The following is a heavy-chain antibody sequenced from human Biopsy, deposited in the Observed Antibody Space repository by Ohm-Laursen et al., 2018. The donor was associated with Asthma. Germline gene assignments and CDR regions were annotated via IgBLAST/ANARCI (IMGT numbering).Heavy chain of an antibody. CDR3: AGIKIRIGAGTDRYFDL. V-gene: IGHV1-2*06. J-gene: IGHJ2*01. CDR2: IDPNSGGT. D-gene: IGHD3-16*01. Sequence: GASVKVSCKASGYPFTDYYVHWVRQAPGQGLEWMGRIDPNSGGTNYAQKFLGRVAMTRDTSVNTAFMVLSRLRSDDTAVYYCAGIKIRIGAGTDRYFDLWGRGTLVTVSS. CDR1: GYPFTDYY.